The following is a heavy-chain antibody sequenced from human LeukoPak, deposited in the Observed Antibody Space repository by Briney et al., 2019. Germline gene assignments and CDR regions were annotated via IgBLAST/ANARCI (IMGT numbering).Heavy chain of an antibody. D-gene: IGHD3-10*01. J-gene: IGHJ4*02. CDR2: ITPSDGST. Sequence: ASVRVSSTAPVYALLPANMHAGRQAPGQGLERMGKITPSDGSTTYAQKFQGRVIITRDTSTSTVYMELNSLSSEDTAVYYCVRDTYGSDYWGQGTLVTVSS. CDR3: VRDTYGSDY. V-gene: IGHV1-46*01. CDR1: YALLPAN.